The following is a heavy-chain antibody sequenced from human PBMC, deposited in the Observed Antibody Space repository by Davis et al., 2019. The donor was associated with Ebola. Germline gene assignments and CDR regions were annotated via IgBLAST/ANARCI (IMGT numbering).Heavy chain of an antibody. CDR3: ARPGYRNWFDP. D-gene: IGHD5-18*01. J-gene: IGHJ5*02. CDR2: IYYSGST. Sequence: MPAGSLTLSCTVSAGSISSSSYYWGWIRQPPGKGLEWIGSIYYSGSTYYNPSLKSRVTISVDTSKNQFSLKLSSVTAADTAVYYCARPGYRNWFDPWGQGTLVTVSS. CDR1: AGSISSSSYY. V-gene: IGHV4-39*01.